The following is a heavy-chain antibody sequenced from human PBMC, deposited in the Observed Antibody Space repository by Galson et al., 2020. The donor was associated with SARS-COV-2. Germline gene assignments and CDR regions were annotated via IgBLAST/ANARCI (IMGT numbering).Heavy chain of an antibody. Sequence: TGGSLRLSCAASGFTFSSYWMHWVRQAPGKGLVWVSRINSDGSSTSYADSVKGRFTISRDNAKNTLYLQMNSLRAEDTAVYYCARVGLTSSWYYYYYGMDVWGQGTTVTVSS. CDR2: INSDGSST. J-gene: IGHJ6*02. V-gene: IGHV3-74*01. CDR1: GFTFSSYW. CDR3: ARVGLTSSWYYYYYGMDV. D-gene: IGHD6-13*01.